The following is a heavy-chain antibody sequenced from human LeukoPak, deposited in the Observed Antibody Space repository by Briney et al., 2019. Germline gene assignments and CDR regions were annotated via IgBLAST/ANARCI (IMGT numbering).Heavy chain of an antibody. CDR2: ISYDGSNK. CDR3: AKEDYAGYFDY. CDR1: GFTFSSYA. V-gene: IGHV3-30-3*01. J-gene: IGHJ4*02. Sequence: GRSLRLSCAASGFTFSSYAMHWVRQAPGKGLEWVAVISYDGSNKYYADSVKGRFTISRDNSKNTLYLQLNSLRAEDTAVYYCAKEDYAGYFDYWGQGTLVTVSS. D-gene: IGHD4-17*01.